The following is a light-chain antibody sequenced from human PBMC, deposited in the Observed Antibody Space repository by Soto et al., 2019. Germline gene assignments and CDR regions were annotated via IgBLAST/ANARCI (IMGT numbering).Light chain of an antibody. CDR2: DAS. CDR3: QQRSNWPPALG. CDR1: QGVSSY. Sequence: IVLTQSPAPLSLSPGERATLSCRASQGVSSYLAWYQQKPGQAPRLLMYDASNRATGIPARFSGSGSGTDFTLNISSLEPEDFAVYYCQQRSNWPPALGFGGWTKVEIK. V-gene: IGKV3-11*01. J-gene: IGKJ4*01.